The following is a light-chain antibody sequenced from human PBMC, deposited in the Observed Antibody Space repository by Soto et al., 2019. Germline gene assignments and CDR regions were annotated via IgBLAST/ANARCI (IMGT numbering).Light chain of an antibody. CDR3: CSYAGSRIHVV. CDR1: SSDVGRYNL. V-gene: IGLV2-23*01. CDR2: EGS. J-gene: IGLJ2*01. Sequence: QSALTQPASVSGSPGQSITISCTGTSSDVGRYNLVSWYQHHPGKAPKLIIYEGSKRPSGVSNRFSGSKSDNTASLTISGLQAEDEADYYCCSYAGSRIHVVFGGGTKLTVL.